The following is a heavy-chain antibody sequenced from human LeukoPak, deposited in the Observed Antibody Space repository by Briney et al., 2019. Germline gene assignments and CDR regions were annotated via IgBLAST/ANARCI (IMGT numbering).Heavy chain of an antibody. Sequence: GASVKVSCKASGYTSTGYYMHWVRQAPGQGLEWMGWINPNSGGTNYAQKFQGRVTMTRDTSISTAYMELSRLRSDDTAVYYCAREAYYGSGSYPPDYWGQGTLVTVSS. J-gene: IGHJ4*02. V-gene: IGHV1-2*02. CDR1: GYTSTGYY. CDR2: INPNSGGT. D-gene: IGHD3-10*01. CDR3: AREAYYGSGSYPPDY.